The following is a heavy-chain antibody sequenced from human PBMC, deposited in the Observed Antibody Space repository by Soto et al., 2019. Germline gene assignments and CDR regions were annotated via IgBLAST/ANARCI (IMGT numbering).Heavy chain of an antibody. J-gene: IGHJ4*02. CDR1: GFTFTSYA. CDR3: VKEGYMRSDWYGQFDY. CDR2: ISSYGADT. Sequence: PGGSLRLSCSASGFTFTSYAMHWVRQAPGKGLEFVSAISSYGADTYYADSVKGRFAISRDNSKNTLYLQMSSLRAEDTALYYCVKEGYMRSDWYGQFDYWGQGGLVTVS. V-gene: IGHV3-64D*06. D-gene: IGHD6-19*01.